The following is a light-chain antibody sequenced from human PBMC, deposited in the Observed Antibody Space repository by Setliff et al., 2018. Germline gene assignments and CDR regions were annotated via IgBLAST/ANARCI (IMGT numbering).Light chain of an antibody. CDR3: LQHKSFPLT. CDR1: QGISNS. Sequence: GGRVTITCRASQGISNSLAWFQQKPGKVPVRLIYAASTLQSGVPSRFSGSGSGTEFTLTISSLQPEDFATYFCLQHKSFPLTFGGGTKVDIK. V-gene: IGKV1-17*03. CDR2: AAS. J-gene: IGKJ4*01.